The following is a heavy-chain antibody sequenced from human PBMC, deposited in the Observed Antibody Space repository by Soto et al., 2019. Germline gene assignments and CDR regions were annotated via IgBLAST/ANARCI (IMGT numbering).Heavy chain of an antibody. D-gene: IGHD5-12*01. CDR3: ARTRRGSSGYDFDF. Sequence: ESGPTLVNPTQTLTLTCTSSGFSLTSSGLGVSWLRQPPGRALEWLARIDWDDGEDYGTSLKTRLTISRDTSKNQVFLRLTNVAPVDTATYYCARTRRGSSGYDFDFWGQGALVTVSS. CDR1: GFSLTSSGLG. CDR2: IDWDDGE. J-gene: IGHJ4*02. V-gene: IGHV2-70*11.